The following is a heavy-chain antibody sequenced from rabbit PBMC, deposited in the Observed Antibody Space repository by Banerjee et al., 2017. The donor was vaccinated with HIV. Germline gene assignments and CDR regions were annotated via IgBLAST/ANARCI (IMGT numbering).Heavy chain of an antibody. CDR1: GFSFSSNW. CDR2: IDTNDGDT. V-gene: IGHV1S45*01. J-gene: IGHJ2*01. CDR3: ARNYVNAFDP. Sequence: LEESGGGLVKPGGTLTLTCTVSGFSFSSNWICWVRQAPGKGLEWIACIDTNDGDTDYANWPKGRFTISKTSSTTVTLQMTSLTAADTATYFCARNYVNAFDPWGPGPLVTFS. D-gene: IGHD1-1*01.